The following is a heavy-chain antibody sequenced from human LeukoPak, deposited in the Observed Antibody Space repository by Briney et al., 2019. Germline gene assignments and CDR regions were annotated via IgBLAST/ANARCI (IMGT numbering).Heavy chain of an antibody. CDR1: GYTFTSYY. CDR3: ARDGRLVYDFWSGYYIFDY. V-gene: IGHV1-46*01. D-gene: IGHD3-3*01. Sequence: ASVKVSCKASGYTFTSYYMHWVRQAPGQGLEWMGIINPSGGSTSYAQKFQGRGTMTRDMSTSTVYMELSSLRSADTAVYYCARDGRLVYDFWSGYYIFDYWGQGTLVTVSS. J-gene: IGHJ4*02. CDR2: INPSGGST.